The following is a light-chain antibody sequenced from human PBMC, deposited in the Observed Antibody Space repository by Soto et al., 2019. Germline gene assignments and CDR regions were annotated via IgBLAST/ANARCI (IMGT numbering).Light chain of an antibody. J-gene: IGKJ2*01. CDR1: QSVSNY. CDR3: QHRGEWPRT. V-gene: IGKV3-11*01. CDR2: GAS. Sequence: EIVLTQSPATLSLSPGERATLSCRASQSVSNYLAWYQQKPGQAPRLLIYGASDRATGIPARFTGSGSGTDFTLTISSLEPEDFAVYYCQHRGEWPRTFGQGTKLEIK.